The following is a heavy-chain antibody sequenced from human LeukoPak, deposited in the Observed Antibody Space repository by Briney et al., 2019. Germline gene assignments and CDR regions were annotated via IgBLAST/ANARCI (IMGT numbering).Heavy chain of an antibody. D-gene: IGHD6-19*01. CDR2: ISAYNGNT. CDR1: GYTFTSYG. V-gene: IGHV1-18*04. CDR3: AREGGTAVAGTGGVDY. Sequence: ASVKVSCKASGYTFTSYGISWVRQAPGQGLEWMGWISAYNGNTNYAQKLQGRVTMTTDTSTSTAYMELRSLRSDDTAVYYGAREGGTAVAGTGGVDYWGQGTLVTVSS. J-gene: IGHJ4*02.